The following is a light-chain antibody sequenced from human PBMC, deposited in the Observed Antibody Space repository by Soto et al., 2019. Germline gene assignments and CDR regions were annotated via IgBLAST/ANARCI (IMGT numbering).Light chain of an antibody. CDR2: KAS. CDR3: QQYNSYSPFRT. Sequence: DIQMTQSPSTLSASVGDRVTITCRASQSISSWLAWYQQKPGKAPKLLIYKASSLESGVPSRFSGSGSGTEFTLTISSLQPDDFATYYCQQYNSYSPFRTFGQGTKVDIK. V-gene: IGKV1-5*03. J-gene: IGKJ1*01. CDR1: QSISSW.